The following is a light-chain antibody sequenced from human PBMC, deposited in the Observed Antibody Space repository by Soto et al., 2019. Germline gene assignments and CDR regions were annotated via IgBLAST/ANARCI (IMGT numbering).Light chain of an antibody. CDR1: QTISSW. CDR3: KHYNSYSEA. V-gene: IGKV1-5*03. CDR2: KAS. Sequence: DIQMTQSPSTLSGSVGDRVTITCRASQTISSWLAWYQQKPGKAPKLLIYKASTLKSGVPSRFSGSGPGTEFTLTISSLQPDDFATYYCKHYNSYSEAFGQGTKVELK. J-gene: IGKJ1*01.